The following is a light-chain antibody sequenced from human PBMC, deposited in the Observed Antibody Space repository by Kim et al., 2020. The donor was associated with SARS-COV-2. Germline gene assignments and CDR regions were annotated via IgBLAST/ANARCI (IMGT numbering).Light chain of an antibody. Sequence: QAVVTQEPSLTVSPGGTVTLTCGSSTGAVTSAHFPYWFQHKPGQAPNTLIYDTTERHSLTPARFSGSLLGDKAALTLSGAQPEDEADYYCLLFYSGVRVFGGGTQLTVL. V-gene: IGLV7-46*01. J-gene: IGLJ3*02. CDR3: LLFYSGVRV. CDR1: TGAVTSAHF. CDR2: DTT.